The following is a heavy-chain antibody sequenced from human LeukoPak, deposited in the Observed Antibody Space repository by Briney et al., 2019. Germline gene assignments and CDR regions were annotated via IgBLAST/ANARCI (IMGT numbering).Heavy chain of an antibody. D-gene: IGHD2-15*01. CDR2: ISLSGSTV. Sequence: HPGGSLTLSCAASGFTFSSSEMNWGRQAPGKVLEWISYISLSGSTVFYADSVKGRFTISRDNTKNSLYLQMNSLRAEDTAAYYCARGYCGGGSCYTYWGQGTLVTVSS. CDR3: ARGYCGGGSCYTY. V-gene: IGHV3-48*03. J-gene: IGHJ4*02. CDR1: GFTFSSSE.